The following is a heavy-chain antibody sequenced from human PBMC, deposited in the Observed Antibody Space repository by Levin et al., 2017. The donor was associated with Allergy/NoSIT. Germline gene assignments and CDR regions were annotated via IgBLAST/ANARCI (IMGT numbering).Heavy chain of an antibody. Sequence: GESLKISCDASGFTLSDYAMSWVRQAPGKELEWVSVITGGGFNTYYGDSVKGRFTVSRDNSKNTLYLELNSLRAEDTAVYYCAKKQGGTTGFSFDVWGQGTMVTVSS. CDR2: ITGGGFNT. CDR3: AKKQGGTTGFSFDV. J-gene: IGHJ3*01. CDR1: GFTLSDYA. D-gene: IGHD1-14*01. V-gene: IGHV3-23*01.